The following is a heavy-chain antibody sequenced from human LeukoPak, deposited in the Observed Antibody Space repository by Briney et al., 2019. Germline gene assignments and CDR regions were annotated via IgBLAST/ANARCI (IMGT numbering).Heavy chain of an antibody. V-gene: IGHV3-30*04. Sequence: GGSLRLSCAASGFTFRSYAMHWVRQAPGKGLEWVAVISYDGSNKYYADSVKGRFTISRDNSKNTLYLQMNSLRAEDTAVYYCARDRGATTVGWFDPWGQGTLVTVSS. D-gene: IGHD1-26*01. CDR3: ARDRGATTVGWFDP. J-gene: IGHJ5*02. CDR1: GFTFRSYA. CDR2: ISYDGSNK.